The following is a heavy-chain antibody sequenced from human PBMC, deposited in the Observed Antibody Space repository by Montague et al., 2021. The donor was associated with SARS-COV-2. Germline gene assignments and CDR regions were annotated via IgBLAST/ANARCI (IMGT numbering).Heavy chain of an antibody. D-gene: IGHD2-15*01. V-gene: IGHV4-4*02. CDR1: GASITSSNW. CDR3: ARQLQRVVLSPAKLTIWFDA. CDR2: IHHSGST. J-gene: IGHJ5*02. Sequence: SETLSLTCAVSGASITSSNWWNWVRQPPGKGLEWVGQIHHSGSTNYNPSLKRRPILSLDKSKNQFSLNLSSVTAADTAVYYSARQLQRVVLSPAKLTIWFDAWGLGTLVTVSS.